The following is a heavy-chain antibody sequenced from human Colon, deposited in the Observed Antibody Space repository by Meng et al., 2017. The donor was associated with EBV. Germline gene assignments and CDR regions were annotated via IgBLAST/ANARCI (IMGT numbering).Heavy chain of an antibody. V-gene: IGHV4-4*02. J-gene: IGHJ1*01. CDR3: LRGSGGSV. CDR2: IPHRGSS. Sequence: QVTLRESGQALVKPSETLPLPCAVSGDSITNHNWWAWVRQPPGKGLEWIGEIPHRGSSAYNPSLKSRVSMSIDKSKNQFSLKLTSVTAADMAVYHCLRGSGGSVWGQGTLVTVSS. CDR1: GDSITNHNW. D-gene: IGHD3-10*01.